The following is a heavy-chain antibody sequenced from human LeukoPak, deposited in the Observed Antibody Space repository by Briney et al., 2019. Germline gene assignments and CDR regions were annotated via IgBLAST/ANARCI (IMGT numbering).Heavy chain of an antibody. Sequence: PGGSLRLSCAASGFTFSSYAMSWVRQAPGKGLEWVSAISGSGGSTYYADSVKGRFTISRDNSKNTLYLQMNSLRAEDTAVYYCAKHRDYYGSGSYYKYWGQGTLVTVSS. CDR3: AKHRDYYGSGSYYKY. V-gene: IGHV3-23*01. CDR1: GFTFSSYA. J-gene: IGHJ4*02. CDR2: ISGSGGST. D-gene: IGHD3-10*01.